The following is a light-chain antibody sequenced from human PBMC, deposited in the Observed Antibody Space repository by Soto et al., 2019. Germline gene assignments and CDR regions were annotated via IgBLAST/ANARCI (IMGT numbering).Light chain of an antibody. CDR1: SSDVGASNS. CDR3: CSYTSSNTWV. CDR2: DVS. Sequence: QSVLTQPASVSGSPGQSITISYTGTSSDVGASNSVSWYQQHPGKSPKLLIYDVSSRPSGVSNRFSGSKSGNTASLTISGLQAEDEADYYCCSYTSSNTWVFGGGTKVTVL. V-gene: IGLV2-14*01. J-gene: IGLJ3*02.